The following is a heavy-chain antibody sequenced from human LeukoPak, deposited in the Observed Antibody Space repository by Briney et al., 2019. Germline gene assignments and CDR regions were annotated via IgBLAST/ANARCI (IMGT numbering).Heavy chain of an antibody. V-gene: IGHV1-8*01. CDR1: GYTFTSYD. CDR3: AGTELLLYYYYMDV. D-gene: IGHD1-7*01. Sequence: ASVKVSCKASGYTFTSYDINWVRQATGQGLEWMGWMNPNSGNTGYAQKFQGRVTMTRNTSIRTAYMELSSLRSEDTAVYYCAGTELLLYYYYMDVWGKGTTVTVSS. CDR2: MNPNSGNT. J-gene: IGHJ6*03.